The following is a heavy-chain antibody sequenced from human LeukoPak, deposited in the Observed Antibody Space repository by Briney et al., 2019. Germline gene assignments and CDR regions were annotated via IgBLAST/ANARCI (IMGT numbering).Heavy chain of an antibody. J-gene: IGHJ5*02. CDR3: ATEVYARVWFDP. CDR2: ISGNGDST. V-gene: IGHV3-64*01. Sequence: GGCLRLSCAASGFTFSTCAMDWVRQAPGKGLEYVAAISGNGDSTYYANSVNGRFTTSRDNSKNPLYLQMGRLRPEDMAVYYCATEVYARVWFDPWGQGTLVTVSS. CDR1: GFTFSTCA. D-gene: IGHD2-8*01.